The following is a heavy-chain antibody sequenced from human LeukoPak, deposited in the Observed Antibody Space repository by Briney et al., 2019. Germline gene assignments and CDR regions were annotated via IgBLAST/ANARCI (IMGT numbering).Heavy chain of an antibody. Sequence: GASVKASCTASGGTFSNYAISWVRQAPGQGLEWMGGIIPIFGTTNYAQKFQGRVIITAHKPTSAVYMELRGLRSEDTAVYFCARKSGYCSGGSCLPHNYYYYGMDVWGQGTTVTVSS. CDR2: IIPIFGTT. J-gene: IGHJ6*02. CDR3: ARKSGYCSGGSCLPHNYYYYGMDV. CDR1: GGTFSNYA. D-gene: IGHD2-15*01. V-gene: IGHV1-69*06.